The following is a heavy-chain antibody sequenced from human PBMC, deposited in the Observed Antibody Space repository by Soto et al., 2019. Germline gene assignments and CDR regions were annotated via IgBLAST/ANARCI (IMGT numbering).Heavy chain of an antibody. CDR1: GYTFNSHE. Sequence: EVLLVESGGGSRQPGGSLRLSCVASGYTFNSHEMNWVRQAPGKGLEWISSISGSGTPNYAESVKGRFTISRDNAHKSLFLEMKELRVEVTAVYYCARGGIHWGQGTLVTVSS. CDR3: ARGGIH. V-gene: IGHV3-48*03. D-gene: IGHD3-16*01. J-gene: IGHJ4*02. CDR2: ISGSGTP.